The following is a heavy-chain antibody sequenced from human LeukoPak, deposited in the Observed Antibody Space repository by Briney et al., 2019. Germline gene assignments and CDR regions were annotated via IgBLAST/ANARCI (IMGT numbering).Heavy chain of an antibody. J-gene: IGHJ4*02. CDR2: ISYSGGTT. D-gene: IGHD6-13*01. CDR1: GFTSSNYA. V-gene: IGHV3-23*01. CDR3: AKGVDSSSWYSFDY. Sequence: GGSLRLSCAASGFTSSNYAMSWVRQAPGKGLEWVSGISYSGGTTYYADSVRGRFTISRDNFKNTLYLQMNSLRAEDTAVYYCAKGVDSSSWYSFDYWGQGTLVTVSS.